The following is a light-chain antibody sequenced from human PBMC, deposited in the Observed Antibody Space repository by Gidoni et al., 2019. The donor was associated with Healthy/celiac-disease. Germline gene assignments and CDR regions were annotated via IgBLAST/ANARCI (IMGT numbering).Light chain of an antibody. CDR3: QVWDSSSDHPNWV. CDR1: NIGSKS. CDR2: DDS. J-gene: IGLJ3*02. Sequence: SYVLTQPPSVSVAPGQTARITCGGNNIGSKSLHWYQQKPGQAPVLVVYDDSDRPSGIPERFAGSNSGNAATLTISRVEAGDEADYYFQVWDSSSDHPNWVFGGGTKLTVL. V-gene: IGLV3-21*02.